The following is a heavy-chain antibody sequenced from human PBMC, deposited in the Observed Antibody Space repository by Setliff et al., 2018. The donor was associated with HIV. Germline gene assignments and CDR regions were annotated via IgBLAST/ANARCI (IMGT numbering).Heavy chain of an antibody. Sequence: SETLSLTCAVSGGSISSAYWSWIRQPPGKGLEWIGYIYYTGTTKYNPSPKSRVTMSVDTSKNQLSLKLSSLTAADTAVYYCARDRPPSTVDMLGAFDRWGQGTMVTVSS. D-gene: IGHD4-17*01. J-gene: IGHJ3*02. CDR1: GGSISSAY. V-gene: IGHV4-59*01. CDR2: IYYTGTT. CDR3: ARDRPPSTVDMLGAFDR.